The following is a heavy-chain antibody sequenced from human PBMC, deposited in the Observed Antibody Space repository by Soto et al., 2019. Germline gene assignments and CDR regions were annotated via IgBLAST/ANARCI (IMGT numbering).Heavy chain of an antibody. D-gene: IGHD3-16*02. J-gene: IGHJ3*02. CDR1: GYTFTNYA. CDR2: LNAGNRNT. Sequence: ASVKVSCKASGYTFTNYAIHWVRQAPGQRLEWMGWLNAGNRNTEYSQKFQGRIIMTKDTSANTAYMELSSLTSEDTAVYYCARGYDYVWGSYRSDAFDIWGQGTMVTVSS. CDR3: ARGYDYVWGSYRSDAFDI. V-gene: IGHV1-3*01.